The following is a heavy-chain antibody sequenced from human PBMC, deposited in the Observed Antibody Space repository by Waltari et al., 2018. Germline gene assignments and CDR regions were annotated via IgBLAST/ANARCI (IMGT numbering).Heavy chain of an antibody. V-gene: IGHV3-53*01. D-gene: IGHD7-27*01. CDR2: IYSGGST. J-gene: IGHJ3*02. Sequence: EVQLVESGGGLIQPGGSLRLSCAASGFTVSSNYMSWVRQAPGKGLEWVSVIYSGGSTYYADSVKGRFTISRDNSKNTLYLQMNSLRAEDTAVYYCARSMTGDRPQFDIWGQGTMVTVSS. CDR1: GFTVSSNY. CDR3: ARSMTGDRPQFDI.